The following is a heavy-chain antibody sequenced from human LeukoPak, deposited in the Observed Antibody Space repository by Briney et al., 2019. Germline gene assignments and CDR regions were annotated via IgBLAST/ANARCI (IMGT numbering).Heavy chain of an antibody. D-gene: IGHD1-1*01. CDR2: INPNSGGT. J-gene: IGHJ4*02. V-gene: IGHV1-2*02. CDR1: GYTFTGYY. Sequence: ASVKVSCKASGYTFTGYYMHWVRQAPGQGLEWMGWINPNSGGTKYAQKFQGRVTITADKSTSTAYMELSSLRSEDTAVYYCARDPSYNWNDGTDDYWGQGTLVTVSS. CDR3: ARDPSYNWNDGTDDY.